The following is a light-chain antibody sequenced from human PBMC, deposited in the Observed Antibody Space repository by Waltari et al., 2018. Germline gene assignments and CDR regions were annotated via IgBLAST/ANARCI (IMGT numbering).Light chain of an antibody. Sequence: QSVLTQPPSASGTPGQRVPISCSGSSSNIGSNPVNWYQQPPGTAPKLLIYSNNQRPSGVPDRFSGSKSGTSASLAISGLQSEDEADYYCAAWDDSLNGLYVFGTGTKVTVL. CDR1: SSNIGSNP. J-gene: IGLJ1*01. CDR2: SNN. CDR3: AAWDDSLNGLYV. V-gene: IGLV1-44*01.